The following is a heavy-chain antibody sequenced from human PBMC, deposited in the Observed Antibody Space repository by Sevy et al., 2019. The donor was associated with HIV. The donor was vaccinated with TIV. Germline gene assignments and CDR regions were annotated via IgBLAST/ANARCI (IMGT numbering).Heavy chain of an antibody. CDR1: GFTFSDYY. D-gene: IGHD3-22*01. J-gene: IGHJ4*02. CDR3: AREGTTYYYDSSGYR. V-gene: IGHV3-11*01. CDR2: ISSSGSTI. Sequence: GGSLRLSCAASGFTFSDYYMSWIRQAPGKGLEWVSYISSSGSTIYYADSVKGRFTSSRDNAKNSLYLQMNSLRAEDTAVYYCAREGTTYYYDSSGYRWGQGTLVTVSS.